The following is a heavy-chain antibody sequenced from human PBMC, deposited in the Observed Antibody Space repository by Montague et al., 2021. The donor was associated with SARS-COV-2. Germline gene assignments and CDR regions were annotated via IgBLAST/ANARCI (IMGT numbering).Heavy chain of an antibody. V-gene: IGHV3-23*03. J-gene: IGHJ6*02. Sequence: SLRLSCAASGFTFNMFAMSWVRQAPGKGLEWVSAVYGDTISAYYAESMKGRFTISRDNSKNTLFLQMNSLRADDSAKYYCAKDRNNVVRALDVWGQGTTVIVSS. CDR2: VYGDTISA. D-gene: IGHD3-10*01. CDR3: AKDRNNVVRALDV. CDR1: GFTFNMFA.